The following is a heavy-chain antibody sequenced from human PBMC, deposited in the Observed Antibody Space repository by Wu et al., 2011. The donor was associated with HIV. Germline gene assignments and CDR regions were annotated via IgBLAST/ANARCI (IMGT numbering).Heavy chain of an antibody. D-gene: IGHD4-17*01. Sequence: VQLVQSGAEVKKSGESLKISCKTSGYSFTNYWIAWVRQMPGKGLEWMGIIYPGDSDIRYSPSFQGQVTISADKSISTAYLQWTSLKASDTAMYYCARHLPNYGDYGRWFDPWGQGPWSPSPQ. CDR1: GYSFTNYW. CDR3: ARHLPNYGDYGRWFDP. J-gene: IGHJ5*02. CDR2: IYPGDSDI. V-gene: IGHV5-51*01.